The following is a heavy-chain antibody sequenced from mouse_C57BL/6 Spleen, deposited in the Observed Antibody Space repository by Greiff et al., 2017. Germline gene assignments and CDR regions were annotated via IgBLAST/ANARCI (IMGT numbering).Heavy chain of an antibody. CDR1: GYTFTSYW. Sequence: QVQLKQPGAELVKPGASVKVSCKASGYTFTSYWMHWVKQRPGQGLEWIGRIHPSDSDTNYNQKFKGKATLTVDKSSSTAYMQLSSLTSEDSAVYYCAISSGLYGRGYFDVWGTGTTVTVSS. J-gene: IGHJ1*03. CDR2: IHPSDSDT. CDR3: AISSGLYGRGYFDV. D-gene: IGHD1-1*01. V-gene: IGHV1-74*01.